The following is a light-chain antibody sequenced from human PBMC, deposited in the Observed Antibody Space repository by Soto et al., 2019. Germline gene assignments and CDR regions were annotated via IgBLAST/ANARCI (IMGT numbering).Light chain of an antibody. Sequence: QSALTQPASVSGSPGQSITISCTGTSSDVGGYNYVSWYQQHPGKAPKLMIYDVSYRPSGVSDRFSGSKSGNTASLTISGIQSEDEADYYCGSYTSGSSYVFGTGTKLTVL. J-gene: IGLJ1*01. CDR2: DVS. CDR3: GSYTSGSSYV. CDR1: SSDVGGYNY. V-gene: IGLV2-14*01.